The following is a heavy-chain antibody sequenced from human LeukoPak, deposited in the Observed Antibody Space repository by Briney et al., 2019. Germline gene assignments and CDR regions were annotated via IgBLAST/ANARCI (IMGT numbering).Heavy chain of an antibody. D-gene: IGHD3-22*01. J-gene: IGHJ6*03. V-gene: IGHV4-59*01. Sequence: SETLSLTCTVSGGSISSYYWSWIRQPPGKGLEWIGYIYYSGSTNYNPSLKSRVTISVDTSKNQFSLKLSSVTAADTAVYYCARGGPGDYYDSSGYYPYYYYYYMDVWGKGTTVTISS. CDR1: GGSISSYY. CDR2: IYYSGST. CDR3: ARGGPGDYYDSSGYYPYYYYYYMDV.